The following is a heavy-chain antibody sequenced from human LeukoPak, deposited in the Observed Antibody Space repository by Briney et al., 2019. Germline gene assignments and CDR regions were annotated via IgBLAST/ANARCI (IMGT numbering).Heavy chain of an antibody. V-gene: IGHV3-30-3*01. J-gene: IGHJ4*02. CDR3: ARDQERYGALDY. D-gene: IGHD4-17*01. CDR1: GFTFSSYA. Sequence: GRSLRLSCAASGFTFSSYAMHWVRQAPGKGLEWVAVISYDGSNKYYADSVKGRFTISRDNSKNTLYLQMNSLRAEDTAVYYCARDQERYGALDYWGQGTLVTVSS. CDR2: ISYDGSNK.